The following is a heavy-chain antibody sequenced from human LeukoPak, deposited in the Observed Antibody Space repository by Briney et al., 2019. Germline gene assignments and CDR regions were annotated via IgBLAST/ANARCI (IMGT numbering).Heavy chain of an antibody. J-gene: IGHJ4*02. CDR1: GFTFSNAW. Sequence: GGSLRLSCAASGFTFSNAWMSWVRQAPGKGLEWVGHIKSKTDGGTTDYAAPVKGRFTISRDDSKNTLYLQMNSLKTEHTAVYYCTTDDWIVGASTGDYWGQGTLVTVSS. V-gene: IGHV3-15*01. D-gene: IGHD1-26*01. CDR3: TTDDWIVGASTGDY. CDR2: IKSKTDGGTT.